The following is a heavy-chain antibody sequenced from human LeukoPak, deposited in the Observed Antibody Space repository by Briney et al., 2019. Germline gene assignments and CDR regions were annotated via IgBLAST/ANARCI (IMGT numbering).Heavy chain of an antibody. J-gene: IGHJ4*02. CDR2: IYYSGST. CDR1: GGSISSYY. Sequence: SETLSLTCTVSGGSISSYYWNWIRQPPGKGLEWIGYIYYSGSTYYNPSLKSRVTISVDTSKNQFSLKLSSVTAADTAVYYCARDPTAMVLFDYWGQGTLVTVSS. D-gene: IGHD5-18*01. CDR3: ARDPTAMVLFDY. V-gene: IGHV4-59*12.